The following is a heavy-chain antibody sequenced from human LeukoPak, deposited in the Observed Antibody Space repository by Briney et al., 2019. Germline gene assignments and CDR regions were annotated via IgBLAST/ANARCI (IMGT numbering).Heavy chain of an antibody. J-gene: IGHJ6*03. CDR2: IYSSGST. D-gene: IGHD3-3*01. CDR1: GGSINNYF. CDR3: ARGIRFLERGLYYYYMDV. Sequence: SETLSLTCTVSGGSINNYFWTWIRQPAGKGLEWVGRIYSSGSTNYSPSLKSRVTISVDTSKNQFSLKLSSVTAADTAVYYCARGIRFLERGLYYYYMDVWGKGTTVTVSS. V-gene: IGHV4-4*07.